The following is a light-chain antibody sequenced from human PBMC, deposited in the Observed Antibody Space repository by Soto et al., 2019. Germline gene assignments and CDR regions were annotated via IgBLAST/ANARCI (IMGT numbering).Light chain of an antibody. J-gene: IGLJ1*01. CDR1: SSDVGGYNW. Sequence: QSALTQPASVSGSPGQSITISCTGTSSDVGGYNWVCWYQQLPDRAPKLLISEVSIRPSGVSGRFTGSKSGNTASLTISGLLAEDGGDYFCASYTSRATYVFGTGTKLTVL. CDR3: ASYTSRATYV. CDR2: EVS. V-gene: IGLV2-14*01.